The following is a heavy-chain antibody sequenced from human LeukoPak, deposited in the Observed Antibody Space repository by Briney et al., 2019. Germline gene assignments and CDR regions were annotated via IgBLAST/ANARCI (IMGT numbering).Heavy chain of an antibody. CDR2: IIPILGIA. J-gene: IGHJ4*02. V-gene: IGHV1-69*04. D-gene: IGHD6-13*01. CDR3: ARGSSSWYYVDY. CDR1: GGTFISYA. Sequence: SVTVSFKAFGGTFISYAISWVRQAPGQGLEWMGRIIPILGIANYAQKFQGRVTITADKSTSTAYMELSSLRSEDTAVYYCARGSSSWYYVDYWGQGTLVTVSS.